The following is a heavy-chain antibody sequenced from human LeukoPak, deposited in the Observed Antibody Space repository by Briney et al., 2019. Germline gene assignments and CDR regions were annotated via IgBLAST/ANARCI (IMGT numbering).Heavy chain of an antibody. CDR3: ARDIDTVTTDRILDY. CDR2: IYYSGST. D-gene: IGHD4-17*01. CDR1: GYSISSGYY. J-gene: IGHJ4*02. Sequence: SETLSLTCTVSGYSISSGYYWGWIRQPPGKGLEWIGSIYYSGSTYYNPSLKSRVTISVDTSKNQFSLKLSSVTAADTAVYYCARDIDTVTTDRILDYWGQGTLVTVSS. V-gene: IGHV4-38-2*02.